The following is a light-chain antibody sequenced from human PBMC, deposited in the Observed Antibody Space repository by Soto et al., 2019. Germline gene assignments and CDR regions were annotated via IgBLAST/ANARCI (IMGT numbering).Light chain of an antibody. CDR1: QSLLHSNGYNY. J-gene: IGKJ5*01. V-gene: IGKV2-28*01. Sequence: DIVMTQSPLSLPVTPGEPASISCRSSQSLLHSNGYNYLDWYLQKPGQSPQLPIYLGSNRASGVPDRFSGSGSGTDFTLKISRVEAEDVGVYYCMQALQTLLITFGQGTRLEIK. CDR3: MQALQTLLIT. CDR2: LGS.